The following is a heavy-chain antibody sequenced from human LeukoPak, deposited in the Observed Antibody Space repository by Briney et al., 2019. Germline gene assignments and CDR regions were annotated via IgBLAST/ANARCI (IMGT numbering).Heavy chain of an antibody. J-gene: IGHJ6*04. D-gene: IGHD2-2*01. V-gene: IGHV1-18*01. Sequence: ASVKVSCKASGYTFTSYGISWVRQAPGQGLEWMGWISAYNGNTNYAQKLQGRVTMTTDTSTSTAYMELRSLRSEDTAVYYCARDLRSTSCLDVWGKGTTVTVSS. CDR3: ARDLRSTSCLDV. CDR2: ISAYNGNT. CDR1: GYTFTSYG.